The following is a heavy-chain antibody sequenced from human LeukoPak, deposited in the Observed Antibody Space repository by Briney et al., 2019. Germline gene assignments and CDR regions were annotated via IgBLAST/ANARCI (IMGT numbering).Heavy chain of an antibody. CDR2: IWYDGSNQ. J-gene: IGHJ4*02. Sequence: GGSLRLSCAASGFTFSNHGMHWVRQAPGKGLEWVAVIWYDGSNQYYADSVKGRFPISRDNSKNMVYLQMNSLRAEDTATYYCARWGDGKRFDYWGQGTLVTVSS. V-gene: IGHV3-33*01. D-gene: IGHD2-21*02. CDR3: ARWGDGKRFDY. CDR1: GFTFSNHG.